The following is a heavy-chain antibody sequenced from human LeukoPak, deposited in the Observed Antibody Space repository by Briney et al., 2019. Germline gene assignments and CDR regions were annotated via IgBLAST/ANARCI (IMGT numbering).Heavy chain of an antibody. Sequence: PGGSLRLSCAASGFTFSSYWMTWVRQAPGKGLEWVATINQDGSEKYYVDSVKGRFIISRDNAKNSLYLQMNSLRAEDTAVYYCARGLAVGYWGQGTLVTVSS. J-gene: IGHJ4*02. CDR3: ARGLAVGY. CDR1: GFTFSSYW. V-gene: IGHV3-7*05. CDR2: INQDGSEK.